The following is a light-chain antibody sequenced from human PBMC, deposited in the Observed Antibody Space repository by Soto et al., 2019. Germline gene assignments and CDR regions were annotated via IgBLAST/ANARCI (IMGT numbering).Light chain of an antibody. V-gene: IGLV1-40*01. J-gene: IGLJ3*02. CDR1: SSNIGAGYD. CDR2: GNS. CDR3: QSYDSSLSAWV. Sequence: QAVVTQPPSVSGAPGQRVTISCTESSSNIGAGYDVLWYQQLPGTAPKLLIYGNSNRPSGVPDRFSGSKSGTSASLAITGLQAEDEADYYCQSYDSSLSAWVFGGGTKLTVL.